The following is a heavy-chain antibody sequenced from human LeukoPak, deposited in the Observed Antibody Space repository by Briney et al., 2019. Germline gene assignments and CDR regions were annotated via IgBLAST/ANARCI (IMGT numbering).Heavy chain of an antibody. J-gene: IGHJ4*02. CDR2: IYSGGST. V-gene: IGHV3-53*01. CDR1: GFTVSSNY. CDR3: AKDERNWNYNLASQTYD. D-gene: IGHD1-7*01. Sequence: GGSLRLSCAASGFTVSSNYMSWVRQAPGKGLEWVSVIYSGGSTHYPDSVKGRFTISRDNSKNTLYLQMSSLRAEDTAVYYCAKDERNWNYNLASQTYDWGQGTLVTVSS.